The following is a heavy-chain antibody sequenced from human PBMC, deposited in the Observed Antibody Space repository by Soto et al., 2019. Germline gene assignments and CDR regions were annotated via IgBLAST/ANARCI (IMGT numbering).Heavy chain of an antibody. J-gene: IGHJ4*02. CDR2: IYSGGST. CDR1: GFTVSSNY. D-gene: IGHD3-10*01. Sequence: PGGSLRLSCAASGFTVSSNYMSWVRQAPGKGLEWVSVIYSGGSTYYADSVKGRFTISRDNSKNTLYLQMNSLRAEDTAVYYCVKDHGTAMIRGGLDSWGQGALVTVSS. CDR3: VKDHGTAMIRGGLDS. V-gene: IGHV3-66*01.